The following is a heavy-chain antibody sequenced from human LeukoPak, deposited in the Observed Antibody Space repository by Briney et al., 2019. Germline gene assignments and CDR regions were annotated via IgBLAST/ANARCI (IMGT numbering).Heavy chain of an antibody. J-gene: IGHJ4*02. CDR1: GGSISSSNHH. D-gene: IGHD3-16*02. CDR2: IYYSGST. V-gene: IGHV4-39*01. CDR3: ARRLSGYTFDY. Sequence: SETLSLTCTVSGGSISSSNHHWDWIRQPPGKGLEWIGNIYYSGSTYYNPSLESRVTISVDTSRNHFSLRLSSVTAADTAVYYCARRLSGYTFDYWGQGTLVTVSS.